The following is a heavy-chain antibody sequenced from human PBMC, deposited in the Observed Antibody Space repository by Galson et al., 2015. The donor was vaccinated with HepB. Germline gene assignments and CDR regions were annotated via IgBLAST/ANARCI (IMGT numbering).Heavy chain of an antibody. CDR2: TYYRSKWYS. CDR3: ARLGDVDV. J-gene: IGHJ6*02. Sequence: CAISGDSVSSKSAAWNWIRQSPSRGLEWLGRTYYRSKWYSEYAASVKSRITINPDTSKNQFSLQLNSVTPEDAAVYYCARLGDVDVWAQGTTVTVSS. D-gene: IGHD3-16*01. V-gene: IGHV6-1*01. CDR1: GDSVSSKSAA.